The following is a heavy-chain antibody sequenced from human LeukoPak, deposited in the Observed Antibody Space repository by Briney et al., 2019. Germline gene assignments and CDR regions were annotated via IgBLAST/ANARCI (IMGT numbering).Heavy chain of an antibody. J-gene: IGHJ4*02. CDR2: IYYSGST. D-gene: IGHD2-2*01. V-gene: IGHV4-59*08. CDR1: GGSISSYY. CDR3: SGHCSSTSCHGDY. Sequence: SETLSLTCTVSGGSISSYYWSWIRQPPGKGLEWIGYIYYSGSTNYNPSLKSRVTISVDTSNNQFSLKLSSVTAADTAVYYCSGHCSSTSCHGDYWGQGTLVTVSS.